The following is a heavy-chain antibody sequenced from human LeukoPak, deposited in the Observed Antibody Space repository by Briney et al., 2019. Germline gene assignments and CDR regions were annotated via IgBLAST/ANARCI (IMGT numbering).Heavy chain of an antibody. CDR3: AKGGYSSGYSGYYFDY. J-gene: IGHJ4*02. CDR2: ISWNSGSI. D-gene: IGHD3-22*01. Sequence: GCSLRLSCAASGFTFDDYAMHWVRQAPGKGLEWVSGISWNSGSIGYADSVKGRFTISRDNAKNSLYLQMNSLRAEDTALYYCAKGGYSSGYSGYYFDYWGQGTLVTVSS. CDR1: GFTFDDYA. V-gene: IGHV3-9*01.